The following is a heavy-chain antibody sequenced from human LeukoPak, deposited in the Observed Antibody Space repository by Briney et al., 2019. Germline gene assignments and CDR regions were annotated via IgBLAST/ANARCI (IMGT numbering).Heavy chain of an antibody. V-gene: IGHV4-59*01. CDR2: IYYTGIT. D-gene: IGHD3-10*01. J-gene: IGHJ4*02. Sequence: KPSETLSLTCTISSGSISNYYWSWIRQPPGKGLEWIGYIYYTGITKYNPSLRSRVTISVDTSKNQFSLKLSSVTAADTAIYYCARARHLYGSGAGDFDYWGQGTLVTVSS. CDR3: ARARHLYGSGAGDFDY. CDR1: SGSISNYY.